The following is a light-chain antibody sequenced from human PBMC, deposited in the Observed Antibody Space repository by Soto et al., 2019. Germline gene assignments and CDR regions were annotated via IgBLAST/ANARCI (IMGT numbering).Light chain of an antibody. Sequence: DIQMTQSPSSLSASIGDRVTITCRASQSIGSSLNWYQQKPGQAPKLLLYAASRLHRGVPSRFSGRGSGTDFTLTIGSLQPEDFATYYCQQSYNPLMFTFGPGTTVDIK. CDR1: QSIGSS. CDR3: QQSYNPLMFT. V-gene: IGKV1-39*01. CDR2: AAS. J-gene: IGKJ3*01.